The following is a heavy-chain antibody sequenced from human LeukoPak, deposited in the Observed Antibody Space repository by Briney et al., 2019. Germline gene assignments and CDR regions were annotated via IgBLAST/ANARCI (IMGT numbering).Heavy chain of an antibody. CDR3: ARIDYAFDY. CDR1: GFTFNRRG. Sequence: GGSLRLSCGASGFTFNRRGMHWVRQAPGKGLEWVAFIRYDGGETFYADSVKGRFTISRDNSKNTLYLQMNSLRAEDTAVYYCARIDYAFDYWGQGTLVTVSS. CDR2: IRYDGGET. D-gene: IGHD4-17*01. J-gene: IGHJ4*02. V-gene: IGHV3-30*02.